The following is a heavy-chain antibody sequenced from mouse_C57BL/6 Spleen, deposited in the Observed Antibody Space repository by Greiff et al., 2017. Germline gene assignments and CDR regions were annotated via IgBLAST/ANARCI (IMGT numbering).Heavy chain of an antibody. CDR2: IRNNANGYTS. CDR3: ARSQIYYDHFDY. D-gene: IGHD2-4*01. V-gene: IGHV7-3*01. CDR1: GFTFTDYY. J-gene: IGHJ2*01. Sequence: EVQLVESGGGFVQPGGSLSLSCAASGFTFTDYYMSWVSQPPGKALEWLGFIRNNANGYTSESRASVKGRFTISRDNSQTILYHQMHALRAEDSATYYGARSQIYYDHFDYWGQGTTLTVSS.